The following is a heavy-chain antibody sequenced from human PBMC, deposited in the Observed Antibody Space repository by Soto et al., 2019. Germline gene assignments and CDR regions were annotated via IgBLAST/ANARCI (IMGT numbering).Heavy chain of an antibody. CDR2: ISSSGSTI. Sequence: QVQLVESGGGLVKPGGSLRLSCAASGFTFSDYYMSWIRQAPGKGLEWVSYISSSGSTIYYADSVKGLFTISRDNAKNSLYLQMNSLRAEATAVYYCARGSYYDFWSGHRGGFDPWGQGTLVTVSS. J-gene: IGHJ5*02. D-gene: IGHD3-3*01. CDR1: GFTFSDYY. CDR3: ARGSYYDFWSGHRGGFDP. V-gene: IGHV3-11*01.